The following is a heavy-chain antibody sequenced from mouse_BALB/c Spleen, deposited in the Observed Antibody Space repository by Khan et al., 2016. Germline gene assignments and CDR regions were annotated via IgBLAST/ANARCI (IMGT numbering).Heavy chain of an antibody. J-gene: IGHJ1*01. CDR1: GFTFSNYW. CDR3: TQGGWYFDV. CDR2: ISLKSTNYAI. V-gene: IGHV6-6*02. Sequence: EVKLEVSGGGLVQVGGSMKLSCVASGFTFSNYWMNWVRQSPEKGLEWVAEISLKSTNYAIYSAASVKGRFTISRDDSKSSVYLQMSNLRTEDTGIYDCTQGGWYFDVWGAGTAVTVSS.